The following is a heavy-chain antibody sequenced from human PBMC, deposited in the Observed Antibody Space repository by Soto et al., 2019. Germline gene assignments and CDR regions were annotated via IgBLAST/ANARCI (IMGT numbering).Heavy chain of an antibody. CDR1: GGTFSSDA. V-gene: IGHV1-69*13. CDR2: IIPIFGTA. CDR3: ARGTHSRDGYHYYFDY. J-gene: IGHJ4*02. D-gene: IGHD3-22*01. Sequence: SVKVSCKASGGTFSSDAISWVRQAPGQGLEWMGGIIPIFGTANYAQKFQGRVTITADESTSTAYMELSSLRSEDTAVYYCARGTHSRDGYHYYFDYWGQGTLVTVSS.